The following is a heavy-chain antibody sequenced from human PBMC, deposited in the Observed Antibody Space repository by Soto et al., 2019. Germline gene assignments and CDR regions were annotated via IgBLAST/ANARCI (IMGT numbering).Heavy chain of an antibody. V-gene: IGHV3-30*18. CDR2: ISYDGILK. CDR3: AKDFKVSGGHYGSLNYYYGMDV. Sequence: GGSLRLSCAASGFTFSDFGMHWVRQAPGKGLEWVAIISYDGILKYYADSVKGRFTISRDTSKGAVYQQMNSLTPEDTAVYYCAKDFKVSGGHYGSLNYYYGMDVWGQGTTVTVSS. J-gene: IGHJ6*02. D-gene: IGHD3-10*01. CDR1: GFTFSDFG.